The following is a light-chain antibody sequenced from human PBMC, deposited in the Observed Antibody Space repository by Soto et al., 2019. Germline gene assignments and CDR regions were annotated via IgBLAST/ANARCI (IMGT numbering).Light chain of an antibody. CDR1: QNISSY. Sequence: CRASQNISSYLIWYQQKPGQAPRLLIYDVSNRATGIPARFSGSGSGTDFTLTISRLEPEDFAVYYCQQYGSSPWTFGQGTKVDIK. V-gene: IGKV3-20*01. CDR2: DVS. CDR3: QQYGSSPWT. J-gene: IGKJ1*01.